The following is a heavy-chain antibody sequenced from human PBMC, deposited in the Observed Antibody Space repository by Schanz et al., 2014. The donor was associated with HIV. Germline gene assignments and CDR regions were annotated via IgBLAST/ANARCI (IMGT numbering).Heavy chain of an antibody. CDR1: GFIFSDHF. Sequence: EVQVVESGGGLVQPGGSLRLSCTTSGFIFSDHFMGWVRQAPGKGLEWVARSRVKSDSYATDYAASVTGRFTISRDDSKSIAYLQVNSLKTEDTAVYYCTRLIVRWFGEAHYTMDVWGRGTTVTV. D-gene: IGHD3-10*01. J-gene: IGHJ6*02. V-gene: IGHV3-72*01. CDR2: SRVKSDSYAT. CDR3: TRLIVRWFGEAHYTMDV.